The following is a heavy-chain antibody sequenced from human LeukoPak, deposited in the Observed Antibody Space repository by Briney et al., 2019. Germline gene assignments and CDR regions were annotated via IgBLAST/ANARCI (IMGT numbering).Heavy chain of an antibody. CDR3: ARSQEIVVVPAAWGWFDP. Sequence: SETLSLTCAASGGSISTNDYFWSWIRQSPEKGLEWIGYIHYSGITKSNPSLESRLTLSVDTSKNQLSLRLTSVTAADTAVYYCARSQEIVVVPAAWGWFDPWGQGTLVTVSS. V-gene: IGHV4-30-4*01. J-gene: IGHJ5*02. D-gene: IGHD2-2*01. CDR1: GGSISTNDYF. CDR2: IHYSGIT.